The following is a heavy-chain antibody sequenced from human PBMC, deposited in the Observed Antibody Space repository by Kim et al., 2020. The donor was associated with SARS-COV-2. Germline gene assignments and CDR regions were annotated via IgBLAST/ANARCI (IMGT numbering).Heavy chain of an antibody. D-gene: IGHD5-18*01. CDR2: ISYDGSNK. J-gene: IGHJ6*01. CDR3: ARDANGGDSYGWTYYDYG. CDR1: GFTFSSYA. V-gene: IGHV3-30*04. Sequence: GGSLRLSCAASGFTFSSYAMHCVRQAPGKGLEWVAVISYDGSNKNYADSVKGRFTISRDNSKNTLYLQMNSLRAEDTAGYYCARDANGGDSYGWTYYDYG.